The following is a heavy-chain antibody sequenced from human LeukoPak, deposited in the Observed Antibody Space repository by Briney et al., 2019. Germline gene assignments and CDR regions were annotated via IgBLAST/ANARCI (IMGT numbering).Heavy chain of an antibody. V-gene: IGHV3-21*01. J-gene: IGHJ4*02. Sequence: GGSLRLSCAGSGFTFRSYTMNWVRQAPGKGLEWASSISPNGASTWHADSVKGRFTISRDNAKNSLYLQMNSLRAEDTAVYYCARVRCSSTSCTYYFDYWGQGTMVTVSS. CDR1: GFTFRSYT. D-gene: IGHD2-2*01. CDR3: ARVRCSSTSCTYYFDY. CDR2: ISPNGAST.